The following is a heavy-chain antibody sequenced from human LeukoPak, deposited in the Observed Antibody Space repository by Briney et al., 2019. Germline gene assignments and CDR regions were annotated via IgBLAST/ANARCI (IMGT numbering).Heavy chain of an antibody. CDR3: ARGGYYGSGNDFRFDP. D-gene: IGHD3-10*01. Sequence: PSETLSLTCTVSGGSISSSNYYWGWIRQPPGKGLEWIGSIYYSGSTYHNPSLKSRVTISVDTSKNQFSLKLTSVTAADTAVYFCARGGYYGSGNDFRFDPWGQGTLVTVSS. J-gene: IGHJ5*02. CDR2: IYYSGST. CDR1: GGSISSSNYY. V-gene: IGHV4-39*07.